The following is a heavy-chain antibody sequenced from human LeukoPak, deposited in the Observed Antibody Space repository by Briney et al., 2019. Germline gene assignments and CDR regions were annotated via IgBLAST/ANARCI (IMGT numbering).Heavy chain of an antibody. D-gene: IGHD3-22*01. CDR1: GGSISSYY. J-gene: IGHJ4*02. CDR2: IYYSGST. V-gene: IGHV4-59*08. CDR3: ATLQSSGYDYSDY. Sequence: SETLSLTCTVSGGSISSYYWSWIRQPPGKGLEWIGYIYYSGSTNYDPSLKSRVTISVDTSKNQFSLKLSSVTAADTAVYYCATLQSSGYDYSDYWGQGILVTVSS.